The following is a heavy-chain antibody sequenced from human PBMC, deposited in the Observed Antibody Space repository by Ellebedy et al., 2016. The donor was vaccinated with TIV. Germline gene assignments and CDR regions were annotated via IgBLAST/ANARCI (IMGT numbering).Heavy chain of an antibody. D-gene: IGHD2-15*01. CDR1: GYTFNNKW. CDR2: INPADSQT. V-gene: IGHV5-51*01. J-gene: IGHJ5*01. Sequence: PGGSLRLXCRASGYTFNNKWIAWMRQMPGKGLEWMGLINPADSQTIYSPSFQGQVTISVDKSTNSAFLQWSSLRASDTAFYFCCRNYGTGGSCFDSWGQGTPVIVSS. CDR3: CRNYGTGGSCFDS.